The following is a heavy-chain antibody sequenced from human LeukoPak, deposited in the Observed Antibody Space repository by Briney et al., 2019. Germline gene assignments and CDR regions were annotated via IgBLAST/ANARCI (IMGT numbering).Heavy chain of an antibody. CDR1: GFTFSSYA. J-gene: IGHJ4*02. CDR3: ARGSGSSWSQYYFDY. D-gene: IGHD6-6*01. Sequence: PGGSLRLSCAASGFTFSSYAMSWVRQAPGKGLEWVSVIYSGGSTYYADSVKGRFTISRDNSKNTLYLQMNSLRAEDTAVYYCARGSGSSWSQYYFDYWGQGTLVTVSS. V-gene: IGHV3-66*01. CDR2: IYSGGST.